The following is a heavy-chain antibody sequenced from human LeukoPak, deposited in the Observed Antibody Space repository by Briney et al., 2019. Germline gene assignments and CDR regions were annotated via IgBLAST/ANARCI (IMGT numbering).Heavy chain of an antibody. CDR2: INHSGST. Sequence: SETLSLTCAVYGGSFSGYYWSWIRQPPGKGLEWIGEINHSGSTNYNPSLKSRVTISVDTSKNQFSLKLSSVTAADTAVYYCARGRVAAAGKAPTFDYWGQGTLVTLSS. CDR1: GGSFSGYY. J-gene: IGHJ4*02. CDR3: ARGRVAAAGKAPTFDY. D-gene: IGHD6-13*01. V-gene: IGHV4-34*01.